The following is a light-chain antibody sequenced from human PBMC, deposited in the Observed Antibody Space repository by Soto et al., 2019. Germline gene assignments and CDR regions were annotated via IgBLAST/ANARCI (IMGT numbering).Light chain of an antibody. CDR2: KAS. CDR3: QQYSTYPIT. J-gene: IGKJ5*01. Sequence: DIQMTQSPSTLSASVGDSVTITCQASQSVTTWLAWYKQKPGKAPKLLIYKASNLESGLPSRVTGSGSGTEFTLTISSLQSDDFATYYGQQYSTYPITFGQGTRLEIK. CDR1: QSVTTW. V-gene: IGKV1-5*03.